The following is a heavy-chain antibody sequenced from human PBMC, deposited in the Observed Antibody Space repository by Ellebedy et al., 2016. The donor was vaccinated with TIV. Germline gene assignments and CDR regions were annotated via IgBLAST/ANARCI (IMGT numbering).Heavy chain of an antibody. CDR3: AKEKRYCSSANCPLGY. J-gene: IGHJ4*02. CDR2: ISSDGGRK. V-gene: IGHV3-30*18. D-gene: IGHD2-2*01. Sequence: GGSLRLXCAASGFTFNSYDMHWVRQVPGKGLEWVAVISSDGGRKHYADSVKGRFTISRDNSKNTLFLQMNSLRPEDAAVFYCAKEKRYCSSANCPLGYWGQGNLVTVSS. CDR1: GFTFNSYD.